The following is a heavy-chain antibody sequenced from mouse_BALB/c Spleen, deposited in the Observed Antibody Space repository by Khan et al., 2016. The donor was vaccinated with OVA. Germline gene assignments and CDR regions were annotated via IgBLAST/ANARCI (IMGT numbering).Heavy chain of an antibody. CDR1: GYTFINYW. CDR2: INPSTAYT. J-gene: IGHJ2*01. D-gene: IGHD1-1*01. CDR3: ARRGLRGDFDY. V-gene: IGHV1-7*01. Sequence: QVQLKQSGAELAKPGASVKMSCKASGYTFINYWILWVKQRPGQGLEWIGYINPSTAYTEYNQNFKDKATLTADKSSRTAYMQLSSLTSEDSAVDYCARRGLRGDFDYWGQGTTLTVSS.